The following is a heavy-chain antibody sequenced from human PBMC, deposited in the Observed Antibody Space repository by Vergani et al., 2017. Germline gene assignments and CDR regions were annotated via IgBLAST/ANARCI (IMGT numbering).Heavy chain of an antibody. CDR3: ARAPLEMATIFPPDY. CDR2: IYYSGST. J-gene: IGHJ4*02. CDR1: GGSISTSTSY. Sequence: QLQLQESGPGLVKPSETLSLTCTVSGGSISTSTSYWTWIRQPPGRGLEWIGYIYYSGSTYYNPSLKSRVTISVDTSKNQFSLKLSSVTAADTAVYYCARAPLEMATIFPPDYWGQGTLVTVSS. V-gene: IGHV4-31*03. D-gene: IGHD5-24*01.